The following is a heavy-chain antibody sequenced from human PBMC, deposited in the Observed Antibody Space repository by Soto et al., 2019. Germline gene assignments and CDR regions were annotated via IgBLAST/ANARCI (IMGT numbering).Heavy chain of an antibody. Sequence: ASVKVSCKASGYTFTGYYMHWVRQAPGQGLEWMGWINPNSGGTNYAQKFQGWVTMARDTSISTVYMELSGLRPDDTAVYYCARRKERSGPHYFDYWGQGSQVTVSS. D-gene: IGHD6-25*01. V-gene: IGHV1-2*04. CDR2: INPNSGGT. J-gene: IGHJ4*02. CDR1: GYTFTGYY. CDR3: ARRKERSGPHYFDY.